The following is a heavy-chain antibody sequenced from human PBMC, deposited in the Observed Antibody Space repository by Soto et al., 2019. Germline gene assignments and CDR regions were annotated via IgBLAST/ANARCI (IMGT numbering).Heavy chain of an antibody. CDR2: IYYSGST. CDR1: GVSLSGYD. J-gene: IGHJ5*02. D-gene: IGHD2-15*01. V-gene: IGHV4-59*08. Sequence: SETLSLTCRVSGVSLSGYDLSWIRPPPGKGLEWIGYIYYSGSTNYNPSLKSRVTISVDTSKNQFSLKLSSVTAADTAVYYCARHGAHSCSGGSCYTTRKLERLIGWFDPWGQGTLVTVSS. CDR3: ARHGAHSCSGGSCYTTRKLERLIGWFDP.